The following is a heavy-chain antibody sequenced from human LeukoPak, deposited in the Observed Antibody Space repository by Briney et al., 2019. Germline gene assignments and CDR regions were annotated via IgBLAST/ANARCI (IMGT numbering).Heavy chain of an antibody. V-gene: IGHV7-4-1*02. Sequence: GASVKVSCKASGYTFTSYAMNWVRQAPGQGLEWMGWINTNTGNPTYAQGFTGRFVFSLDTSVSTAYLQISSLKAEDTAVYYCARANWEQWLVRGYYYGMDVWGQGTTVTVSS. D-gene: IGHD6-19*01. CDR3: ARANWEQWLVRGYYYGMDV. J-gene: IGHJ6*01. CDR1: GYTFTSYA. CDR2: INTNTGNP.